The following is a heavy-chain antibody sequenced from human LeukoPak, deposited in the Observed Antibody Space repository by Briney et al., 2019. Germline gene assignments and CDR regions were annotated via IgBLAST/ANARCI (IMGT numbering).Heavy chain of an antibody. J-gene: IGHJ6*03. CDR2: IRYDGSNK. V-gene: IGHV3-30*02. Sequence: TGGSLRLSCAASGFTFSSYGMHWVRQAPGKGLEWVAFIRYDGSNKYYADSVKGRFTISRDNSKNTLYLQMNSLRAEDTAVYYCAKYGAYCSSTSCYRGYYYYYMDVWGKGTTVTVS. CDR1: GFTFSSYG. D-gene: IGHD2-2*02. CDR3: AKYGAYCSSTSCYRGYYYYYMDV.